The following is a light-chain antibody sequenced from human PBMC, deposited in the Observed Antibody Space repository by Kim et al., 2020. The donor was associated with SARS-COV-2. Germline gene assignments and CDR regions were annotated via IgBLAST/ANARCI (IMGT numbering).Light chain of an antibody. J-gene: IGKJ1*01. CDR2: DAS. Sequence: SPGEKATFSCMASPSVSSIYSAWYQQKPGQAPRLLIYDASTRATGISDRFSGSGSGTDFTLTISRLEPEDFAVYYCQQYGSSPQRFGQGTKVDIK. V-gene: IGKV3-20*01. CDR3: QQYGSSPQR. CDR1: PSVSSIY.